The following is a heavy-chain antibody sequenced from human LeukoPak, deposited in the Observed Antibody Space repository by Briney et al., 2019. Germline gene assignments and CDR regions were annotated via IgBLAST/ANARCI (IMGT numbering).Heavy chain of an antibody. CDR3: VRGPNVYPKGWFDP. D-gene: IGHD2-8*01. CDR1: GYTFTSYD. V-gene: IGHV1-8*01. CDR2: MIPNNGNA. Sequence: GASVKVSCKASGYTFTSYDINWVRQAAGQGPEWMGWMIPNNGNAGYAQKFQGRVTMTRNTSISTAYMELSSLRSEDTAVYYCVRGPNVYPKGWFDPWGQGTLVTVSS. J-gene: IGHJ5*02.